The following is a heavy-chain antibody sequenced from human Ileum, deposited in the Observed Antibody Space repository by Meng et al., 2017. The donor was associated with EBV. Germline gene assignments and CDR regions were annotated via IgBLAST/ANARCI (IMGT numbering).Heavy chain of an antibody. V-gene: IGHV4-34*01. J-gene: IGHJ4*02. Sequence: HVHLRQWSGGLLKSSETLDVACSVYGGSFSGYYWSWILQPPGKVLEWIGEINHSGSTNYNPSLKSRVTISVDTSKNQFSLKLSSVTAADTAVYYCARGHDYGDYASDYWGQGTLVTVSS. CDR3: ARGHDYGDYASDY. D-gene: IGHD4-17*01. CDR2: INHSGST. CDR1: GGSFSGYY.